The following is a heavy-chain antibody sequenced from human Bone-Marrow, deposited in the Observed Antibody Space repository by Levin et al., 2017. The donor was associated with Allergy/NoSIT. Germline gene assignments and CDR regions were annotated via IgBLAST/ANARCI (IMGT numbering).Heavy chain of an antibody. Sequence: ASVKVSCKASGYSFTHYAIHWVRQAPGQSLKWMGWITPVNGNTKYSKNFKGRVTITKDTSASTVYVELSSLRSEDTAVYYCAREVIPRGSSRQWLPLDWFDPWGQGTLVTVSS. D-gene: IGHD5-12*01. CDR1: GYSFTHYA. CDR3: AREVIPRGSSRQWLPLDWFDP. CDR2: ITPVNGNT. J-gene: IGHJ5*02. V-gene: IGHV1-3*01.